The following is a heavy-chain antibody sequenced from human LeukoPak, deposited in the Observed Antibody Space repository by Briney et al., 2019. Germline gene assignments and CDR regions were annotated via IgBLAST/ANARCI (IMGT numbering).Heavy chain of an antibody. CDR1: GGSFSGYY. J-gene: IGHJ4*02. Sequence: SETLSLTCAVYGGSFSGYYWSWIRQPPGKGLEWIGEINHSGSTNYNPSLKSRVTISVDTSKNQFSLKLSSVTAADTAAYYCARSPYDFWSGYFALWGQGTLVTVPS. CDR2: INHSGST. D-gene: IGHD3-3*01. CDR3: ARSPYDFWSGYFAL. V-gene: IGHV4-34*01.